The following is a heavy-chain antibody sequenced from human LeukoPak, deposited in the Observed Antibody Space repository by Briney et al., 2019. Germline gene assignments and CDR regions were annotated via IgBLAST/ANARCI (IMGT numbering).Heavy chain of an antibody. Sequence: SETLSLTCAVYGGSFSGYYWSWIRQPPGKGLEGIGEINHSGSTNYNPSLKSRVTISVDTSKNQFSLKLSSVTAADTAVYYCAREIGSSWYQGYRNWFDPWGQGTLVTVSS. CDR1: GGSFSGYY. CDR2: INHSGST. J-gene: IGHJ5*02. CDR3: AREIGSSWYQGYRNWFDP. V-gene: IGHV4-34*01. D-gene: IGHD6-13*01.